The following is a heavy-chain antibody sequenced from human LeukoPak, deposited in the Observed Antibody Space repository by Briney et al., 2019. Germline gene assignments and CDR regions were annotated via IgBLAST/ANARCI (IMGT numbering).Heavy chain of an antibody. CDR2: ISYDGKNI. D-gene: IGHD6-13*01. V-gene: IGHV3-33*06. J-gene: IGHJ4*02. Sequence: GGSLRLSCAASGFSFSNYGFHWVRQAPGKGLDWVSAISYDGKNIHYADSVKGRFTISRDNSKNTLYLQMNSLRAEDTAVYYCAKDRGESSSWYFDYWGQGTLVTVSS. CDR1: GFSFSNYG. CDR3: AKDRGESSSWYFDY.